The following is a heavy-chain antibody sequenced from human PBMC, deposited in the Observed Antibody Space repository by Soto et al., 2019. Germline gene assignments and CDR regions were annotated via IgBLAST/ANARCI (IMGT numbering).Heavy chain of an antibody. CDR3: ARSPYYYDSSGYYLNY. D-gene: IGHD3-22*01. CDR2: IIPIFGTA. Sequence: ASVKVSCKASGGTFSSYAISWVRQAPGQGLEWMGGIIPIFGTANYAQKFQGRVTITADESTSTAYMELSSLRSEDTAVYYCARSPYYYDSSGYYLNYWGQGTLVTVSS. J-gene: IGHJ4*02. CDR1: GGTFSSYA. V-gene: IGHV1-69*13.